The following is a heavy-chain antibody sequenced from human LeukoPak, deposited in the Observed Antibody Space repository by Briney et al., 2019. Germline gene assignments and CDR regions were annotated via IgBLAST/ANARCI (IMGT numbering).Heavy chain of an antibody. D-gene: IGHD3-16*02. Sequence: SQTLSLTCTVSGGSISSGRHYWSWIRQPAGKGLEWIGRIYTSGSTNYNHYLKSRLTISVDTSKHQFSLQLSSVTAAHTDVYYCARIVNWFDPWGQGTLVTVSS. CDR3: ARIVNWFDP. CDR2: IYTSGST. CDR1: GGSISSGRHY. J-gene: IGHJ5*02. V-gene: IGHV4-61*02.